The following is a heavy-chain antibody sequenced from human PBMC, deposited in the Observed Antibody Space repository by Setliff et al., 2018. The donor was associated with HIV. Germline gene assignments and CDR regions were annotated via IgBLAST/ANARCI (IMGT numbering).Heavy chain of an antibody. V-gene: IGHV4-39*07. CDR3: ARGGTVSADFDS. CDR1: RDSIRNGAYY. Sequence: SETLSLTCTVSRDSIRNGAYYWGWIRQPPGKGLEWIGSIYYSGSAYYNPSFKSRVTLSVDTSENQFSLRMSSVTAADTAVYFCARGGTVSADFDSWGQGTLVTVSS. D-gene: IGHD6-19*01. CDR2: IYYSGSA. J-gene: IGHJ4*02.